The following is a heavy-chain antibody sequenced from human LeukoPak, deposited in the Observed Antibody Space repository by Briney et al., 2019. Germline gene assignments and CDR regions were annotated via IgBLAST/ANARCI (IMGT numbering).Heavy chain of an antibody. Sequence: GASVKVSCKASGYTFTSYGISWVRQAPGQGLEWMGGIIPIFGTANYAQKFQGRVTITADESTSTAYMELSSLRSEDTAVYYCAREGFPGTYYDFWSGPRYYYMDVWGKGTTVTVSS. CDR2: IIPIFGTA. CDR3: AREGFPGTYYDFWSGPRYYYMDV. J-gene: IGHJ6*03. V-gene: IGHV1-69*13. D-gene: IGHD3-3*01. CDR1: GYTFTSYG.